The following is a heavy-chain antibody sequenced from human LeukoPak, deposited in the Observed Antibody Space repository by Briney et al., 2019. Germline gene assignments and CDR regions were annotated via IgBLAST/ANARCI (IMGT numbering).Heavy chain of an antibody. V-gene: IGHV3-23*01. CDR3: ARERRIAVAGRGYYFDY. J-gene: IGHJ4*02. D-gene: IGHD6-19*01. CDR1: GFTFNNYA. Sequence: GGSLRLSCAASGFTFNNYAMNWVRQAPGKGLEWVSGISGFGGSTYYAPSVKGRLTISRDNSKNTLYLQMNSLRAEDTAVYYCARERRIAVAGRGYYFDYWGQGTLVTVSS. CDR2: ISGFGGST.